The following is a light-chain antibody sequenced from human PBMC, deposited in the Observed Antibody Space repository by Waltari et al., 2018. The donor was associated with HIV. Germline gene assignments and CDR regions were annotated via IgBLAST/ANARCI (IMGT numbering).Light chain of an antibody. CDR3: QQYYDTPQT. V-gene: IGKV4-1*01. CDR1: QTILYSSNNKNY. Sequence: DIVKTQSPDSLVVSLGERATINCKSSQTILYSSNNKNYLAWYQQKPGQPPKLLIYWASTRESGVPDRFSGSGSGSDFTLTISSLQAEDVAVYYCQQYYDTPQTFGQGTKVEIK. CDR2: WAS. J-gene: IGKJ1*01.